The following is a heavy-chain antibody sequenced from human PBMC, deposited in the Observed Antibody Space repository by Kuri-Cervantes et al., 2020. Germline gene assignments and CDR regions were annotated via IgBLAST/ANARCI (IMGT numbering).Heavy chain of an antibody. V-gene: IGHV3-48*03. CDR3: AREQVAGNPNDAFDI. CDR1: GFTFSSYE. CDR2: ISSSGSTI. J-gene: IGHJ3*02. Sequence: GESLKISCAASGFTFSSYEMNWVRQAPGKGLEWVSYISSSGSTIYYADSVKGRFTISRDNAKNSLYLQMNSLRAEDTAVYLCAREQVAGNPNDAFDIWGQGTMVTVSS. D-gene: IGHD6-19*01.